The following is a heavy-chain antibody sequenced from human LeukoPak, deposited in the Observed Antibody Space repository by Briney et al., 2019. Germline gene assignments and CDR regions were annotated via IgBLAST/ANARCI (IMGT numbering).Heavy chain of an antibody. V-gene: IGHV4-59*12. CDR3: ARGRSAARQSYYYYYGMDV. CDR2: IYYSGST. D-gene: IGHD6-6*01. Sequence: SETLSLTCTVSGGSISSYYWSWIRQPPGKGLEWIGYIYYSGSTNYNPSLKSRVTISVDTSKNQFSLKLSSVTAADTAVYYCARGRSAARQSYYYYYGMDVWGQGTTVTVSS. J-gene: IGHJ6*02. CDR1: GGSISSYY.